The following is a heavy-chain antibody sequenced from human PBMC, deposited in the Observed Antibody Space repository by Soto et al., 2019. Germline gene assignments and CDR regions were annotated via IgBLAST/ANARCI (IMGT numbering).Heavy chain of an antibody. CDR3: ARAPKVSGSSQTRPDL. CDR2: ISQSGKT. Sequence: SETLSLTCSIYSGSFSGYYWSWIREPPGKGLEWIGEISQSGKTNYSPSLKSRVSISIDTSKKQFSLNLASVSAADTAVYYCARAPKVSGSSQTRPDLWGQGTMLTV. V-gene: IGHV4-34*01. J-gene: IGHJ4*02. CDR1: SGSFSGYY. D-gene: IGHD6-6*01.